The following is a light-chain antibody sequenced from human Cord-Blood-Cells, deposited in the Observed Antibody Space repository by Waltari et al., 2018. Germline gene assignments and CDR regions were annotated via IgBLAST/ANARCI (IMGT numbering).Light chain of an antibody. Sequence: QSALTQPASVSGSPGPSITIPCTGTSSDVGGYKYVSWYQQHPGKAPKLMIYDVSNRPSGVSNRFSGSKSGNTASLTISGLQAEDEADYYCSSYTSSSTRVFGGGTKLTVL. CDR3: SSYTSSSTRV. CDR1: SSDVGGYKY. V-gene: IGLV2-14*01. CDR2: DVS. J-gene: IGLJ3*02.